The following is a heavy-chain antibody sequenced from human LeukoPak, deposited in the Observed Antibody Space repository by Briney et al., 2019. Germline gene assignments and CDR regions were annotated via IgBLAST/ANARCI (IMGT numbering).Heavy chain of an antibody. V-gene: IGHV3-21*01. D-gene: IGHD6-13*01. Sequence: PGGSLRLSCAASGFTFSSYSMNWVRQAPGKGLEWVSSISSSSSYIYYADSVKGRFTISRDNAKNSLYLQMNSLRAEDTAVYYCARGSSWYDDAFDIWGQGTMVTVSS. CDR1: GFTFSSYS. J-gene: IGHJ3*02. CDR3: ARGSSWYDDAFDI. CDR2: ISSSSSYI.